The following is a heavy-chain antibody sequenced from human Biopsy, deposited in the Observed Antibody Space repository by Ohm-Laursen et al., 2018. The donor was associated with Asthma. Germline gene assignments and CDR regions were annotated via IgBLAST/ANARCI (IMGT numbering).Heavy chain of an antibody. CDR3: TKEKKTTGWTRGGD. CDR1: GFTFSDYG. Sequence: SLRLSCAASGFTFSDYGMHWVRQAPGKGLEWVGFIGYDGSETHYGDSVEGRFTISRDNSRNTMYLHMNSLRAEDTALYYCTKEKKTTGWTRGGDWGQGTRVTVSS. V-gene: IGHV3-30*02. J-gene: IGHJ4*02. D-gene: IGHD6-19*01. CDR2: IGYDGSET.